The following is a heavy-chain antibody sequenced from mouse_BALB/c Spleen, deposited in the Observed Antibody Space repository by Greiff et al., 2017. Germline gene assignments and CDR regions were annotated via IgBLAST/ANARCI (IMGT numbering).Heavy chain of an antibody. J-gene: IGHJ3*01. D-gene: IGHD1-1*01. CDR2: ISYDGSN. Sequence: EVQLVESGPGLVKPSQSLSLTCSVTGYSITSGYYWNWIRQFPGNKLEWMGYISYDGSNNYNPSLKNRISITRDTSKNQFFLKLNSVTTEDTATYYCAREGITTVGFAYWGQGTLVTVSA. V-gene: IGHV3-6*02. CDR1: GYSITSGYY. CDR3: AREGITTVGFAY.